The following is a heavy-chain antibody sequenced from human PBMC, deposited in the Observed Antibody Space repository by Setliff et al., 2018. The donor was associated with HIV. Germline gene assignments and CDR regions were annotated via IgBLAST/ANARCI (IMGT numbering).Heavy chain of an antibody. CDR3: ATDPGYSSTWYSESFQH. J-gene: IGHJ1*01. V-gene: IGHV1-3*01. CDR2: INAGSGNT. Sequence: ASVKVSCKASGYTFSTYAIHWVRQAPGQRLEWMGWINAGSGNTKYSQRFQGRVTITRDTSASTAYMELSSLRSDDTAMYYCATDPGYSSTWYSESFQHWGQGTVVTVSS. CDR1: GYTFSTYA. D-gene: IGHD6-13*01.